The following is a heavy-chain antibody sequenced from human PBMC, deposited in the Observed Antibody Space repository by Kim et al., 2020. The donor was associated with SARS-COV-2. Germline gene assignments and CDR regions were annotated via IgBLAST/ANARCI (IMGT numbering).Heavy chain of an antibody. J-gene: IGHJ6*02. CDR1: GGSISSYY. D-gene: IGHD5-12*01. V-gene: IGHV4-59*13. Sequence: SETLSLTCTVSGGSISSYYWSWIRQPPGKGLEWIGYIYYSGSTNYNPSLKSRVTISVDTSKNQFSLKLSSVTAADTAVYYCARAPYSGYSGYDFWGTTTGLYYYGMDVWGQGTTVTVSS. CDR2: IYYSGST. CDR3: ARAPYSGYSGYDFWGTTTGLYYYGMDV.